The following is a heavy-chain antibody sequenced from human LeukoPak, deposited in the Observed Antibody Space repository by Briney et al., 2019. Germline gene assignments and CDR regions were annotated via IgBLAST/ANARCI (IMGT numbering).Heavy chain of an antibody. V-gene: IGHV1-69*04. CDR2: IIPSLDVA. Sequence: SVKVSCKASGDTFIPYTFSWVRQALGQGLEWIGRIIPSLDVANYAHKFQGRVTLSVDRDTATTYMEVTSLRSEDTAIYYCARDHCSPGTCLGGHWGQGTLVTVSS. J-gene: IGHJ4*02. CDR3: ARDHCSPGTCLGGH. CDR1: GDTFIPYT. D-gene: IGHD2-15*01.